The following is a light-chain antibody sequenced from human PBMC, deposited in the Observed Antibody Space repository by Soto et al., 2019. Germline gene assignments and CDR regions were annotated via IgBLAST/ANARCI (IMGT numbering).Light chain of an antibody. Sequence: DIQMTQSPSSLSASVGDRVTITCRASQSISSYLNWYQQKPGKAPKLLIYAASSLHSGVPSRFSGSGSGTDFTLTISSLQPDDFATYYCQQSYSNPITFGQGTRLEIK. J-gene: IGKJ5*01. V-gene: IGKV1-39*01. CDR3: QQSYSNPIT. CDR1: QSISSY. CDR2: AAS.